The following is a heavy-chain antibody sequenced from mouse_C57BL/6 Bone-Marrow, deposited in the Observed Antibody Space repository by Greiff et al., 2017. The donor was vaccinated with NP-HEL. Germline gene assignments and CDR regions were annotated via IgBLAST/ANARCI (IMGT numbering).Heavy chain of an antibody. Sequence: EVKLVESGGGLVQPGGSLSLSCAASGFTFTDYYMSWVRQPPGKALEWLGFIRNKANGYTTEYSASVKGRFTISRDNSQSILYLQMNALRAEDSATYYCARYRDYSFAYWGQGTLVTVSA. CDR1: GFTFTDYY. D-gene: IGHD2-13*01. V-gene: IGHV7-3*01. CDR3: ARYRDYSFAY. J-gene: IGHJ3*01. CDR2: IRNKANGYTT.